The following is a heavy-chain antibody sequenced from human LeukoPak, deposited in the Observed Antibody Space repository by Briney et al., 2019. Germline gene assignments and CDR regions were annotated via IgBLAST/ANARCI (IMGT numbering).Heavy chain of an antibody. D-gene: IGHD7-27*01. J-gene: IGHJ4*02. V-gene: IGHV3-48*03. Sequence: GGSLRLSCAASGFTFSSYEMNWVRQAPGKGLEWVSYISGSGSTIYYADSVKRRFTISRDNSKNTLYLQMNSLRAEDTAVYYCAKDRSWGLDYWGQGTLVTVSS. CDR1: GFTFSSYE. CDR3: AKDRSWGLDY. CDR2: ISGSGSTI.